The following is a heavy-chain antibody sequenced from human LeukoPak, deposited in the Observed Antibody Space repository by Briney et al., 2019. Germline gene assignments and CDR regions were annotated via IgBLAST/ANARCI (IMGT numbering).Heavy chain of an antibody. D-gene: IGHD1-26*01. V-gene: IGHV3-21*01. CDR2: ISSSSSYI. Sequence: GGSLRLSCAASGFTFSSYSMNWVRQAPGKGLEWVSSISSSSSYIYYADSVKGRFTISRDNAKNSLYLQMNSLRAEDTAVYYCARVGATHYYYYMDVWGKGTTVTISS. CDR1: GFTFSSYS. CDR3: ARVGATHYYYYMDV. J-gene: IGHJ6*03.